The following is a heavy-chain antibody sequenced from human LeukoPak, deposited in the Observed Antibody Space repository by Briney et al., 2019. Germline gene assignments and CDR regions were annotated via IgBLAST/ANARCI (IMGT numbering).Heavy chain of an antibody. CDR1: GFTFSSHS. J-gene: IGHJ4*02. CDR2: ISSSSSYI. V-gene: IGHV3-21*01. D-gene: IGHD2-2*01. CDR3: ARGDCSSTSCYYY. Sequence: PGGSLRLSCAASGFTFSSHSMNWVRQAPGKGLEWVSSISSSSSYIYYADSVKGRFTISRDNAKNSLCLQMNSLRAEDTAVYYCARGDCSSTSCYYYRGQGTLVTVSS.